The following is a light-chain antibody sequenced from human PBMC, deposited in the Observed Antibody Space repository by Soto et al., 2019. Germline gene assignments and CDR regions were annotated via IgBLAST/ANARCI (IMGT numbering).Light chain of an antibody. CDR1: QSVSSY. CDR2: DAS. CDR3: QQRSNWPPWP. Sequence: EIVLTQSPATLSLSPGERATLSCRASQSVSSYLAWYQQKPGQAPRLLIYDASNRATGIPARFSGSGSGKDFTLTISSREPEDFAVYYCQQRSNWPPWPFGQGTKVEI. V-gene: IGKV3-11*01. J-gene: IGKJ1*01.